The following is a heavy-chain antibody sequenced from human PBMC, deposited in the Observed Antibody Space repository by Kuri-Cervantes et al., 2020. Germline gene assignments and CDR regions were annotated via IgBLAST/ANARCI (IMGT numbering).Heavy chain of an antibody. D-gene: IGHD5-18*01. CDR2: IVVGSGNT. J-gene: IGHJ4*02. Sequence: SVKVSCKASGFTFTSSAMQWVRQARGQRLEWIGWIVVGSGNTNYAQKFQERVTITRDMSTSTAYMELSSLRSEDTAVYYCARTHFRRGYSYGPLDYWGQGTLVTVSS. CDR3: ARTHFRRGYSYGPLDY. CDR1: GFTFTSSA. V-gene: IGHV1-58*02.